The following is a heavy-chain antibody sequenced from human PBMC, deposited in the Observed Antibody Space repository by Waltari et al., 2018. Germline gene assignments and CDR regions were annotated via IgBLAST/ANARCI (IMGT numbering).Heavy chain of an antibody. CDR2: ISSTGTDI. D-gene: IGHD6-13*01. J-gene: IGHJ4*02. CDR3: ARDHPYSSPWFDY. Sequence: QVQLVASGGGLVKPGGSLRLSCAASGFTFSPYYMPWIRQAPGKGLEWISSISSTGTDINYAASVKGRFTVSRDNAQESVYLQMNSLGAEDTAIYFCARDHPYSSPWFDYWGQGIPVTVSS. CDR1: GFTFSPYY. V-gene: IGHV3-11*04.